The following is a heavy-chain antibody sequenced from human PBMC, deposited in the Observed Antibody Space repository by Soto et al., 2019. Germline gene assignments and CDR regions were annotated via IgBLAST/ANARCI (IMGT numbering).Heavy chain of an antibody. J-gene: IGHJ4*02. CDR2: IHYSGDN. V-gene: IGHV4-31*03. CDR1: GGSISSGTYY. CDR3: ARGDYHVYRGYDY. D-gene: IGHD4-17*01. Sequence: QVQLQESGPGLVKPSQTLSLTCTVSGGSISSGTYYWSCIRQHPGKGLEWNGYIHYSGDNYHNPSLKNRLTISIDTSKNQFSLKLTSVTAADTAVYYCARGDYHVYRGYDYWGQGTLGTVSS.